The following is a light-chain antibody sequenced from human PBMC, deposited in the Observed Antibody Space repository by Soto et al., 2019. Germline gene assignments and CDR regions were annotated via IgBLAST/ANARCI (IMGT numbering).Light chain of an antibody. CDR3: QQSYRTPIS. Sequence: DFRMTQSPSSLSATLGDTATIXXRASQSISSQLNWYQQKPGQAPXLLMYTASNLQSWVPSRFSGSGSGTDFTLTISSLQPEDFATYYCQQSYRTPISFGQGTDWRL. CDR2: TAS. J-gene: IGKJ5*01. CDR1: QSISSQ. V-gene: IGKV1-39*01.